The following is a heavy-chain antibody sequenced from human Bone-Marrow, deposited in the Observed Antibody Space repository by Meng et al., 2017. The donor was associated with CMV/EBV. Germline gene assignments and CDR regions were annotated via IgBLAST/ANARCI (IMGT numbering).Heavy chain of an antibody. CDR1: EFTFSSYS. D-gene: IGHD5-18*01. J-gene: IGHJ6*02. Sequence: GESLKISCAASEFTFSSYSMNWVRQAPGKGLQWVSGINGGGGGTYYTDSVKGRFAISRDNSKNMLYLQMNSLRAEDTAVYYCARDSVGYSYGIRPDYYGMDVWGQGTTVTVSS. CDR2: INGGGGGT. CDR3: ARDSVGYSYGIRPDYYGMDV. V-gene: IGHV3-23*01.